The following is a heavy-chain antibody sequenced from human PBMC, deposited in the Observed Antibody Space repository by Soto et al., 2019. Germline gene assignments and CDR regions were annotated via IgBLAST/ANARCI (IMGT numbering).Heavy chain of an antibody. CDR1: GGTFSSYA. J-gene: IGHJ6*02. Sequence: QVQLVQSGAEVKKPGSSVKVSCKASGGTFSSYAISWVRQAPGHGLEWMGGVFPIFGTANYAQEFQGRVTITADESTSTAYMELSSLRSEDTAVYYCAVAARPGYYYYGMDVWGQGATVTVSS. D-gene: IGHD6-6*01. CDR3: AVAARPGYYYYGMDV. V-gene: IGHV1-69*01. CDR2: VFPIFGTA.